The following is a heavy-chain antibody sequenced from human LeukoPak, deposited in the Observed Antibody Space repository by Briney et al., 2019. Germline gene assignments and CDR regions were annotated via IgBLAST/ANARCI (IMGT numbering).Heavy chain of an antibody. Sequence: PSETLSLTCAVYGGSFSGYYWSWIRQPPGKGLEWIGAINHSGSTNYNPSLKSRVTISVDTSKNQFSLKLSSVTAADTAVYYCARGPYDFWSGYYTAYMDVWGKGTTVTVSS. J-gene: IGHJ6*03. V-gene: IGHV4-34*01. CDR3: ARGPYDFWSGYYTAYMDV. CDR2: INHSGST. D-gene: IGHD3-3*01. CDR1: GGSFSGYY.